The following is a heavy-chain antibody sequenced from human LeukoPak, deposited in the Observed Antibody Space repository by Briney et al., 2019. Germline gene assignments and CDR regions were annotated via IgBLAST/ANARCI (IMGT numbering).Heavy chain of an antibody. CDR1: GYTFTGYY. Sequence: ASVKVSCKASGYTFTGYYIHWVRQAPGQGLEWMGWINPNNGDTNYAQKFQGRVTMTRDTSISTAYMDVSSLRSDDTAVCYCARGLGAVAGTTPHGYWGQGTLVTVSS. CDR3: ARGLGAVAGTTPHGY. CDR2: INPNNGDT. J-gene: IGHJ4*02. V-gene: IGHV1-2*02. D-gene: IGHD6-19*01.